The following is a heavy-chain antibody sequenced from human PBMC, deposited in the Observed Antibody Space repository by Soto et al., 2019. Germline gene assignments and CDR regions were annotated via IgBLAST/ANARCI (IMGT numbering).Heavy chain of an antibody. D-gene: IGHD3-10*01. J-gene: IGHJ4*02. V-gene: IGHV3-23*01. Sequence: EVQVLESGGGLVQPGGSLRLSCVVSGFTFSNYAMSWVRQAPGKGLEWVSGIRASAVSTFYADSVKGRFTISRDDSKNTLYLQMNCLRAEDTVVYYCAKGPYYGSGIGCDSWGQGTLVTVSS. CDR1: GFTFSNYA. CDR2: IRASAVST. CDR3: AKGPYYGSGIGCDS.